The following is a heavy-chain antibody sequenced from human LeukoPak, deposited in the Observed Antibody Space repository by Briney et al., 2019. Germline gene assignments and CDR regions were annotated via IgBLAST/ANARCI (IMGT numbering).Heavy chain of an antibody. CDR1: GFTFSSYG. V-gene: IGHV3-33*08. CDR2: IWYDGSNK. Sequence: GGSLRLSCVASGFTFSSYGMHWVRQAPGKGLEWVAVIWYDGSNKYYADSVKGRFTISRDNSKNTLYLQMNSLRAEDTAVYFCARGYCTSTSCNNWFDPWGQGALVTVSS. D-gene: IGHD2-2*03. J-gene: IGHJ5*02. CDR3: ARGYCTSTSCNNWFDP.